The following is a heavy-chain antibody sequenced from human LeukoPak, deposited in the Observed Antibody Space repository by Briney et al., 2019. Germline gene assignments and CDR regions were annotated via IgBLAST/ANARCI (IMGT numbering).Heavy chain of an antibody. CDR1: GFTFSSYS. CDR2: ISSSSSTM. CDR3: ARDRPVAGHDYDY. D-gene: IGHD6-19*01. V-gene: IGHV3-48*01. J-gene: IGHJ4*02. Sequence: GGSLRLSCAASGFTFSSYSMNWVRQAPGKGLEWVSYISSSSSTMYYADSVKGRFSISRDNAKNSLYLQMNSLRAEDTAVYYCARDRPVAGHDYDYWGQGTLVTVSS.